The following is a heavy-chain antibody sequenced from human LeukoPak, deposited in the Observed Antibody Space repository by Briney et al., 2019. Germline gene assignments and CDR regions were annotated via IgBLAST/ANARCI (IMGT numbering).Heavy chain of an antibody. D-gene: IGHD3-22*01. CDR2: IYSGGST. CDR3: AVYYYDSSGYYY. CDR1: GFTVSSNY. J-gene: IGHJ4*02. V-gene: IGHV3-53*01. Sequence: GGSLRLSCAASGFTVSSNYMSWVRQAPGKGLEWVSVIYSGGSTYYADSVKGRFTISRDNSKNTLYLQMNSLRAEDTAAYYCAVYYYDSSGYYYWGQGTLVTVSS.